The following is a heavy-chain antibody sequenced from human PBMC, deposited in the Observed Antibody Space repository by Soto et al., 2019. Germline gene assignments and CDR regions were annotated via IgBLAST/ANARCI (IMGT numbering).Heavy chain of an antibody. CDR3: AKDLVSAYYDSSGRPWAFDY. J-gene: IGHJ4*02. D-gene: IGHD3-22*01. CDR2: ISYDGSNK. CDR1: GFTFSSYG. V-gene: IGHV3-30*18. Sequence: GGSLRLSCAASGFTFSSYGMHWVRQAPGKGLEWVAVISYDGSNKYYADSVKGRFTISRDNSKNTLYLQMNSLRAEDTAVYYCAKDLVSAYYDSSGRPWAFDYWGQGTLVTVSS.